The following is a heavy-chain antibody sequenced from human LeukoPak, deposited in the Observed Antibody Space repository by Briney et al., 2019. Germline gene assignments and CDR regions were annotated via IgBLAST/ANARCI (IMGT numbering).Heavy chain of an antibody. CDR2: IIPIFGTA. J-gene: IGHJ6*02. V-gene: IGHV1-69*01. D-gene: IGHD3-22*01. CDR3: ARGRHYDSSGYYHRAYYYYYGMDV. Sequence: ASVKVSCKASGGTFSSYAISWVRQAPGQGLEWMGGIIPIFGTANYAQKFQGRVTITADESTSTAYMELSSLRSEDTAVYYCARGRHYDSSGYYHRAYYYYYGMDVWGQGTTVTVSS. CDR1: GGTFSSYA.